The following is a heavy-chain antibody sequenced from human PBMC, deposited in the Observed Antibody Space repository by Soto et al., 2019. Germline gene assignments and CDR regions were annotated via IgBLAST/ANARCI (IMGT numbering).Heavy chain of an antibody. V-gene: IGHV4-59*08. CDR1: SGPTSSHN. D-gene: IGHD1-1*01. CDR2: VYSTGGT. J-gene: IGHJ6*02. CDR3: VRQGIGNLLGLVDV. Sequence: QVQLQQSGPGLVKPSETLSLTCSVSSGPTSSHNWGWIRQTPGRGLEWIGYVYSTGGTSYNPSLNSRVTISADTSTNHISLTLTSVTAADTAVYYCVRQGIGNLLGLVDVWGQGTTVRVSS.